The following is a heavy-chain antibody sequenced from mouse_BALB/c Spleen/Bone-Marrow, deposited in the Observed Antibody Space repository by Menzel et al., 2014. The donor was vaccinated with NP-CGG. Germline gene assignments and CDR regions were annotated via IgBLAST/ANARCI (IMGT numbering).Heavy chain of an antibody. CDR3: AREDGNHVGFAY. J-gene: IGHJ3*01. Sequence: VQLQQSGAELMKPGASVKISCKATGYTFSSYWIEWVKQRPGHGLEWIGEILPGSGSTNYNEMFKGKATFTADTSSNTAYMQLSSLTSEDSAVYYCAREDGNHVGFAYWGQGTLVTVSA. CDR1: GYTFSSYW. D-gene: IGHD2-1*01. CDR2: ILPGSGST. V-gene: IGHV1-9*01.